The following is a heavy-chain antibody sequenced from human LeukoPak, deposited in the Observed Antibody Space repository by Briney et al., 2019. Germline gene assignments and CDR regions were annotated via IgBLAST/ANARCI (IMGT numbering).Heavy chain of an antibody. CDR3: ARPDTTGTTEIWFDP. CDR1: GGSISGYY. J-gene: IGHJ5*02. Sequence: SETLSLTCTVSGGSISGYYWSWIRQPPGKGLEWIGEINHSGSTNYNPSLKSRVTISVDTSKNQFSLKLSSVTAADTAVYYCARPDTTGTTEIWFDPWGQGTLVTVSS. CDR2: INHSGST. V-gene: IGHV4-34*01. D-gene: IGHD1-1*01.